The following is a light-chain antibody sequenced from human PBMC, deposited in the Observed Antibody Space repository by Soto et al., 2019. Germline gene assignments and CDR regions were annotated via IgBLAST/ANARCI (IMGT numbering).Light chain of an antibody. CDR1: SGDVGSYNL. J-gene: IGLJ2*01. V-gene: IGLV2-23*01. Sequence: QSVLTQPASVSGSPGQSITISCTGTSGDVGSYNLVSWYQQHPGKAPILMIYEGSKRPSGVSNRFSGSKSGNTASLTISGLQAEDEADYYCCSYAGSSTYVVFGGGTKPTVL. CDR3: CSYAGSSTYVV. CDR2: EGS.